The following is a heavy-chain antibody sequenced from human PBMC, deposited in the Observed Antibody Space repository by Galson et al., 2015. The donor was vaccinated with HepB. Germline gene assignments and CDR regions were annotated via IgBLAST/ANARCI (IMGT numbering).Heavy chain of an antibody. V-gene: IGHV1-3*01. CDR3: ASDRTLRKYNWFDP. J-gene: IGHJ5*02. Sequence: SVKVSCKASGYTFTSYAMHWVRQAPGQRLEWMGWINAGNGNTKYSQKFQGRVTITRDTSASTAYMELSSLRPEDTAVYYCASDRTLRKYNWFDPWGQGTLVTVSS. D-gene: IGHD6-6*01. CDR2: INAGNGNT. CDR1: GYTFTSYA.